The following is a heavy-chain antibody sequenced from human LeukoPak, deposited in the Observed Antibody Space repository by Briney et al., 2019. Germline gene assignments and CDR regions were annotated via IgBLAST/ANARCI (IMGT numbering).Heavy chain of an antibody. Sequence: PGGSLRLSCAASGFTFSSYEMHWVRQAPGKGLEWVSSISSSSSYIYYADSVKGRFTISRDNAKNSLYLQMNSLRAEDTAVYYCARDAVGYYGSGSYPNWFDPWGQGTLVTVSS. CDR1: GFTFSSYE. J-gene: IGHJ5*02. D-gene: IGHD3-10*01. V-gene: IGHV3-21*01. CDR3: ARDAVGYYGSGSYPNWFDP. CDR2: ISSSSSYI.